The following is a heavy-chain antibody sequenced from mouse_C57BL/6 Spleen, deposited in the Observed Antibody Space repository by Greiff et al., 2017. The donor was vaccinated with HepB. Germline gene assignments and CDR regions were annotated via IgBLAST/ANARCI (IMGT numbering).Heavy chain of an antibody. Sequence: EVKLQQSGPGLVKPSQSLSLTCSVTGYSITSGYYWNWIRQFPGNKLEWMGYISYDGSNNYNPSLKNRISITRDTSKNQFFLKLNSVTTEDTATYYCAQTIITTVVAQGNWYFDVWGTGTTVTVSS. J-gene: IGHJ1*03. CDR1: GYSITSGYY. CDR3: AQTIITTVVAQGNWYFDV. V-gene: IGHV3-6*01. CDR2: ISYDGSN. D-gene: IGHD1-1*01.